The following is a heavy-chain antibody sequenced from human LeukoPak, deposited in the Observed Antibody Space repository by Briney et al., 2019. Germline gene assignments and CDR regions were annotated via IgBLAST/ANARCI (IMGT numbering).Heavy chain of an antibody. CDR1: GYSFTSYW. V-gene: IGHV5-51*01. Sequence: GESPKISCKGSGYSFTSYWIGWVRQMPGKGLEWMGIIYPGDSDTRYSPSFQGQVTISADKSISTAYLQWSSLKASDTAMYYCARLGDWGSNHYYYYMDVWGKGTTVTVSS. D-gene: IGHD2-21*02. J-gene: IGHJ6*03. CDR3: ARLGDWGSNHYYYYMDV. CDR2: IYPGDSDT.